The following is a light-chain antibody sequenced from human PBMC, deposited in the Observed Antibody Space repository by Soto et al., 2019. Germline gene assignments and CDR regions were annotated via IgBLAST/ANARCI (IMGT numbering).Light chain of an antibody. V-gene: IGKV1-5*03. Sequence: DIQLTQSPSTLSASVGDRVTITCRASQSINSWLAWYQQRPWKAPKLLIYKASSLQSGVPSRFSGSGPGTDFTLTISRLQPDDFATYYCQQYNSYPHTFGQGTKLEIK. CDR2: KAS. J-gene: IGKJ2*01. CDR1: QSINSW. CDR3: QQYNSYPHT.